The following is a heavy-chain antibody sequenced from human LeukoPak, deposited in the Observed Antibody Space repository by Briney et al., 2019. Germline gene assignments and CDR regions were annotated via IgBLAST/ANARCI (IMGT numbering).Heavy chain of an antibody. D-gene: IGHD2/OR15-2a*01. CDR2: ISGSGGST. CDR1: GFTFSSYA. CDR3: AKDLEYSFDY. J-gene: IGHJ4*02. Sequence: GGSLRLSCAASGFTFSSYAMSWVRQAPGKGLEWVSAISGSGGSTYYADSVKGRFTISRDNSKNTLYLQMNRLRVEDTAVYYCAKDLEYSFDYWGQGALVTVSS. V-gene: IGHV3-23*01.